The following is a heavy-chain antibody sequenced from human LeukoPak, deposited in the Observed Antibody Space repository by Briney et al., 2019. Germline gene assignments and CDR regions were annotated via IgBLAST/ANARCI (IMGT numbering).Heavy chain of an antibody. D-gene: IGHD1-26*01. CDR3: ARDYHPVGATRAFDI. V-gene: IGHV1-69*05. CDR2: IIPIFGTA. Sequence: SVKVSCKASGGTFSSYAISWVRQAPGQGLEWMGGIIPIFGTANYAQKFQGRVTITTDESTSTAYMELSSLRSEDTAVYYCARDYHPVGATRAFDIWGQGTMVTVSS. CDR1: GGTFSSYA. J-gene: IGHJ3*02.